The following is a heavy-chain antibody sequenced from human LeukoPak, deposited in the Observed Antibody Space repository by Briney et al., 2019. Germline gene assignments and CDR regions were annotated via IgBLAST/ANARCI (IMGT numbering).Heavy chain of an antibody. J-gene: IGHJ4*02. CDR1: GYTFTSYY. V-gene: IGHV1-46*01. CDR2: INPSGGST. D-gene: IGHD3-16*01. Sequence: ASVKVSCKASGYTFTSYYMHWVRQAPGQGLEWMGIINPSGGSTSYAQKFQGRVTMTRDTSTSTVYMELSSLRSEDTAVYYRATSIVITFGGVSFDYWGQGTLVTVSS. CDR3: ATSIVITFGGVSFDY.